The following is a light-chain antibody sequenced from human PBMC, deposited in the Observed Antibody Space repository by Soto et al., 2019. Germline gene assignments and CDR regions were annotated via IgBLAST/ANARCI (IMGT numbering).Light chain of an antibody. CDR2: GAS. CDR3: QQRSNWPRT. V-gene: IGKV3-15*01. Sequence: EIVMTQSPATLSASPGERATLSCRASLSISSNLAWYQQKPGQAPRLLIYGASTRATGIPARFSGSGSGTEFTLTISSLQSEDFAVYYCQQRSNWPRTFGQATKL. J-gene: IGKJ1*01. CDR1: LSISSN.